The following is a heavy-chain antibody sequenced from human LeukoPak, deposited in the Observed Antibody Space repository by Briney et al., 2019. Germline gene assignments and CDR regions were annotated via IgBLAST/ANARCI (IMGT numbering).Heavy chain of an antibody. CDR1: GFTFGDYA. CDR2: IRSKAYGGTT. CDR3: TSSGYRGPEYFQH. V-gene: IGHV3-49*03. D-gene: IGHD3-22*01. Sequence: GRSLRLSCTASGFTFGDYAMSWFRQAPGKGLEWVGFIRSKAYGGTTEYAASVKGRFTISRDDSKSIAYLQMNSLKTEDTAAYYCTSSGYRGPEYFQHWGQGTLVTVSS. J-gene: IGHJ1*01.